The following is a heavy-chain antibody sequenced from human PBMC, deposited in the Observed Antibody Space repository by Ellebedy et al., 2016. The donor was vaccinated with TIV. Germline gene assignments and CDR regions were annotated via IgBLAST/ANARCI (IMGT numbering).Heavy chain of an antibody. J-gene: IGHJ3*02. V-gene: IGHV5-51*01. CDR1: GYSFTTYC. D-gene: IGHD3-9*01. CDR3: ARYDSDGGAFDI. Sequence: GGSLRLXXKASGYSFTTYCIGWVRQMPGKGQEWMGIIYPGDSDTRYSPSFQGQVTISADKSISTAYLQWSSLKASDTAMYYCARYDSDGGAFDIWGQGTMGTVSS. CDR2: IYPGDSDT.